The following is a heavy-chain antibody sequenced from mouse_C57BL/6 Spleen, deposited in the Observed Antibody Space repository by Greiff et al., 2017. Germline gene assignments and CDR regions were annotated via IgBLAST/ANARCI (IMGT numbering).Heavy chain of an antibody. CDR2: INPNNGGT. J-gene: IGHJ1*03. D-gene: IGHD2-1*01. CDR3: ARSAYGNYVWYFDV. Sequence: EVQLQQSGPELVKPGASVKIPCKASGYTFTDYNMDWVKQSHGKSLEWIGDINPNNGGTIYNQKFTGKATLTVDKSASTAYMELRSLTSEDTSVDYCARSAYGNYVWYFDVWGTGTTVTVSS. V-gene: IGHV1-18*01. CDR1: GYTFTDYN.